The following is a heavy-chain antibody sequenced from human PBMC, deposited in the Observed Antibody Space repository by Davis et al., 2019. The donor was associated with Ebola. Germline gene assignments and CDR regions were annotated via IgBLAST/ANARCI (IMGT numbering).Heavy chain of an antibody. CDR1: GFRFSGHW. D-gene: IGHD6-13*01. V-gene: IGHV5-51*01. Sequence: GESLKISCKDSGFRFSGHWIAWVRQMPGKGLEWMGIIYAGDSDTRYSPSFEGQVTISVDKSISTAYLQWNSLKASDTAMYYCAKLSTSSWFYGMDVWGQGTTVTVSS. J-gene: IGHJ6*02. CDR3: AKLSTSSWFYGMDV. CDR2: IYAGDSDT.